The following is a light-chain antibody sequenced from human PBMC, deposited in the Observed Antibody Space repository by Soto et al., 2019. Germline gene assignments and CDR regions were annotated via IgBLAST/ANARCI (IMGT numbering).Light chain of an antibody. V-gene: IGLV2-14*01. CDR1: SSDVGGYNS. CDR2: EVS. CDR3: SSCTTNTGLEYV. Sequence: QSALTQPASVSGSPGQSITISCTGTSSDVGGYNSVSWYQHHPGKAPKLMIYEVSNRPSGVSDRFSGSKSGNTASLTISGLQAEDEADYYCSSCTTNTGLEYVFGTGTKVTVL. J-gene: IGLJ1*01.